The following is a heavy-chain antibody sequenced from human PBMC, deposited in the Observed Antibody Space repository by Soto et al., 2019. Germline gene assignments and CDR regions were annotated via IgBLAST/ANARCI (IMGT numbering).Heavy chain of an antibody. Sequence: EVQLLESGGGLIQPGGSLRLSCEASGFTFSNYGMTWVRLAPGKGLEWVSTISGSGGRTFYADPVKGRFTISRDHSKNTLYLQMNSLRAEDTAVYYCAKDMMASTLADFFDYWGQGTLVTVSS. CDR3: AKDMMASTLADFFDY. CDR2: ISGSGGRT. V-gene: IGHV3-23*01. D-gene: IGHD5-12*01. CDR1: GFTFSNYG. J-gene: IGHJ4*02.